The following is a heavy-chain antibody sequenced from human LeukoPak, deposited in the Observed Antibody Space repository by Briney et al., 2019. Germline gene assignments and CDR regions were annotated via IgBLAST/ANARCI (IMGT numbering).Heavy chain of an antibody. V-gene: IGHV1-69*05. CDR2: IIPIFGTT. D-gene: IGHD5-18*01. CDR1: GGTLSSYA. CDR3: AREEVYTTILSPTPFNF. Sequence: SVKVACKASGGTLSSYAISWVRQAPGQGLEWMGGIIPIFGTTNYAQKFQGRVTITTDESTSTAYMELSSLRSEDTAVYYCAREEVYTTILSPTPFNFWGQGTLVTVSS. J-gene: IGHJ4*02.